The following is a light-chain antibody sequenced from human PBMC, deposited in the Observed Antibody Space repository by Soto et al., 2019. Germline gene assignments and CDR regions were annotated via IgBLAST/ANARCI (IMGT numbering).Light chain of an antibody. Sequence: QSVLTQPASVSGSPGQSITISCTGTSSDVGSYNYVSGYQHHPGKAPRLMIYASSNRPSGVSHRFSGSRSGNTASLTISGLQAEDEADYYCSSYTSGSTLYVFGTGTKVTVL. CDR1: SSDVGSYNY. J-gene: IGLJ1*01. V-gene: IGLV2-14*01. CDR2: ASS. CDR3: SSYTSGSTLYV.